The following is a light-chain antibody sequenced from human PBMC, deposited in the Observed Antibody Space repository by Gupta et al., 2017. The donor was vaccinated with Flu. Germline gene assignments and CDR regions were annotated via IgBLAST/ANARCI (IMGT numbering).Light chain of an antibody. CDR1: QSLRQSTGYNQ. V-gene: IGKV2-28*01. Sequence: RSSQSLRQSTGYNQLDWYQQKPGQAPQLLIYLGSSRASGVPDRFSGSGSGTDFTLTINRVEAEDVGVYFCMQAVQSPRTFGEGTRLEIQ. J-gene: IGKJ4*02. CDR2: LGS. CDR3: MQAVQSPRT.